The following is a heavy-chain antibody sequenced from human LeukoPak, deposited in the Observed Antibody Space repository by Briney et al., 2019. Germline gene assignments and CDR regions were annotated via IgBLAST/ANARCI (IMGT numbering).Heavy chain of an antibody. Sequence: SETLSLXCTVSGGSNSSYYWSWIRRPPGKGLESIGYIYYSGSTNYNPSLKSRVTISVDTSKNQFSLKLSSVTAADTAVYYCASYKRNAFDIWGQGTMVTVSS. V-gene: IGHV4-59*01. CDR3: ASYKRNAFDI. D-gene: IGHD1-1*01. CDR2: IYYSGST. CDR1: GGSNSSYY. J-gene: IGHJ3*02.